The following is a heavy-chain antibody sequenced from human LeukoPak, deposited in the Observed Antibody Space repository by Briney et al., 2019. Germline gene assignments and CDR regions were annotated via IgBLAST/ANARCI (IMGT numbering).Heavy chain of an antibody. Sequence: GASVKVSCKVSGYTLTESSMHWVRQAPGKGLEWMGGFDPKDGETIYAQKFQGRVTMTEDTSTDTAYMELSSLRSEDTAVYYCARRKARDLILDYWGQGTLVTVSS. V-gene: IGHV1-24*01. D-gene: IGHD3/OR15-3a*01. J-gene: IGHJ4*02. CDR3: ARRKARDLILDY. CDR2: FDPKDGET. CDR1: GYTLTESS.